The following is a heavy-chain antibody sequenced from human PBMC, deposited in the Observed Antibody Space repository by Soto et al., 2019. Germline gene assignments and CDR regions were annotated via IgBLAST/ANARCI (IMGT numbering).Heavy chain of an antibody. Sequence: ASVKVSCKASGYSFAGYYIHWVRQAPGQGLEWMGWINPNSGATNFAQKFQGRVTMTRDTSISTAYMELRSLRSDDTAVFYCARGQACGTTNRYTGGDYFDYWGQGTLVTVSS. J-gene: IGHJ4*02. D-gene: IGHD3-16*02. V-gene: IGHV1-2*02. CDR2: INPNSGAT. CDR1: GYSFAGYY. CDR3: ARGQACGTTNRYTGGDYFDY.